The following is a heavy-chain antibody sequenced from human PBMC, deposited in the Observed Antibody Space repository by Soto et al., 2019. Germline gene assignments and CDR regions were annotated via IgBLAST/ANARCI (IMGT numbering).Heavy chain of an antibody. J-gene: IGHJ4*02. V-gene: IGHV1-18*01. CDR3: ARSIAAAVDFDY. Sequence: QVQLVQSGAEVKKPGASVKVSCKASGYTFTSYGIIWVRQAPGQGLEWMGWISAYNGNTNYAQKLQGRVTMTTDTSTSTADMELRSLRSDGTAVYYCARSIAAAVDFDYWGQGTLVTVSS. D-gene: IGHD6-13*01. CDR2: ISAYNGNT. CDR1: GYTFTSYG.